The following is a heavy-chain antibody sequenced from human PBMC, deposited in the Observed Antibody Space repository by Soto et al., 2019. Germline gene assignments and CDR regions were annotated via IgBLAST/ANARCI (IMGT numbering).Heavy chain of an antibody. CDR1: GYTFTSYD. J-gene: IGHJ4*02. V-gene: IGHV1-8*01. D-gene: IGHD4-17*01. Sequence: QVQLVQSGAEVKKPGASVKGSCKASGYTFTSYDINWVRQATGQGLEWMGWMNPNSGNTVYVQKFQGRVTMTRNTYISTAYLELSSVRSEDTAVYYCARALYGDYVDFGGQGTMDSVSS. CDR2: MNPNSGNT. CDR3: ARALYGDYVDF.